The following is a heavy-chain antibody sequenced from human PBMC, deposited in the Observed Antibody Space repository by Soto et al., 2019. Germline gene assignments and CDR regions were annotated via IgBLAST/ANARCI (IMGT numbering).Heavy chain of an antibody. V-gene: IGHV4-34*01. CDR2: INHSGST. CDR3: GRYNA. CDR1: GGSFSGYY. Sequence: SETLSLTCAVYGGSFSGYYWSWIRQPPGKALEWIGEINHSGSTTYNPSLKGRVTISVDTSKNQFSLYLSSVTAADTAVYHCGRYNAWGQGIRVTVSS. D-gene: IGHD1-1*01. J-gene: IGHJ5*02.